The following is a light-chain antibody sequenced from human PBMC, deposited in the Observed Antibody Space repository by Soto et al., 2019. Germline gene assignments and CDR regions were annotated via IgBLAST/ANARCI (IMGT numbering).Light chain of an antibody. Sequence: QSALTQPASVSGSPGQSITSSCTGTSSDVGSYDLVSWYQQHPGKAPKLMIFEGSKRPSGVSNRFSGSKSGNTASLTISGLQAEDEADFYCFSYAGSGSYVFGTGTKLTVL. CDR1: SSDVGSYDL. CDR2: EGS. CDR3: FSYAGSGSYV. V-gene: IGLV2-23*01. J-gene: IGLJ1*01.